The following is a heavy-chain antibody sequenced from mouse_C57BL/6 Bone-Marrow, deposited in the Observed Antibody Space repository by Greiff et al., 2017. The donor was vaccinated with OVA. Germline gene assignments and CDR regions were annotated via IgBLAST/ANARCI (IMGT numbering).Heavy chain of an antibody. V-gene: IGHV1-50*01. CDR2: IDPSDSYT. Sequence: VQLQQSGAELVKPGASVSLSCKASGYTFTSYWMQWVNQRPGQGLEWIGEIDPSDSYTNYNQKFKGKATLTVDTSSSTAYMQLCSLTSEESAVYYCAREGITTVVAGDYWGQGTTLTVSS. J-gene: IGHJ2*01. CDR3: AREGITTVVAGDY. CDR1: GYTFTSYW. D-gene: IGHD1-1*01.